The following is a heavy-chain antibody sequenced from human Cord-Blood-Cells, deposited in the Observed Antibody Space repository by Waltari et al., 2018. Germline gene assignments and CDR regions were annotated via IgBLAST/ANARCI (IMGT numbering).Heavy chain of an antibody. CDR2: ISYDGSNK. CDR3: ARDSRSGGMDV. V-gene: IGHV3-30-3*01. Sequence: QVQLVESGGGVVQPGRSLRLSCAAHGFTFSGYAMHWVRQAPGKGLEWVAVISYDGSNKYYADSVKGRFTISRDNSKNTLYLQMNSLRAEDTAVYYCARDSRSGGMDVWGQGTTVTVSS. J-gene: IGHJ6*02. CDR1: GFTFSGYA.